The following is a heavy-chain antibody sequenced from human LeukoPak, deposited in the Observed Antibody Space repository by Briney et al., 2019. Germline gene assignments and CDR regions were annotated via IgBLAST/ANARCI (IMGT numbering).Heavy chain of an antibody. CDR3: AKLGGKTAHGDEYYGMDV. J-gene: IGHJ6*02. CDR1: ELHA. V-gene: IGHV3-23*01. Sequence: GGSLRLTCAASELHAMTWVRKGPGKGLEWVSAISRSGGSTYYADSVKGRFTISRDKSNNTMYLQMNSLTAEDTAVYYCAKLGGKTAHGDEYYGMDVWGQGTTVTVSS. CDR2: ISRSGGST. D-gene: IGHD3-10*01.